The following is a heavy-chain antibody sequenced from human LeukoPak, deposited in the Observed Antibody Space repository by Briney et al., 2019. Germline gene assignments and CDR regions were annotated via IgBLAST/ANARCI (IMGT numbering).Heavy chain of an antibody. CDR3: ARGNYGSGSYPQTIDY. D-gene: IGHD3-10*01. Sequence: GGSLRLSCAASGFTVSSNYMSWVRQAPGKGLEWVSVIYSGGSTYYADSVKGRFTISRDNSENTLYLQMNSLRAEDTAVYYCARGNYGSGSYPQTIDYWGQGTLVTVSS. V-gene: IGHV3-53*01. J-gene: IGHJ4*02. CDR1: GFTVSSNY. CDR2: IYSGGST.